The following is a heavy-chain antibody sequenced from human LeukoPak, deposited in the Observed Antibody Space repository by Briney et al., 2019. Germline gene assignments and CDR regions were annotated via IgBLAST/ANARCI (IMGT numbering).Heavy chain of an antibody. CDR3: AKGYYDILTGYYLNYMDV. D-gene: IGHD3-9*01. J-gene: IGHJ6*03. CDR1: GFPFSTYA. V-gene: IGHV3-23*01. Sequence: GGPLRLPCEAPGFPFSTYALTWARRPPGKGLEWASAIGGSGGRTYYADSVKGRFTISRDNSKNTLYLQMNSLRAEDTAVYYCAKGYYDILTGYYLNYMDVWGKGTTVTVSS. CDR2: IGGSGGRT.